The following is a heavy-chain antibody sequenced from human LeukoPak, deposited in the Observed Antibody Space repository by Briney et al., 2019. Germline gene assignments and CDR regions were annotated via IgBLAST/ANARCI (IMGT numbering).Heavy chain of an antibody. J-gene: IGHJ5*02. CDR1: VGSITTTNYY. Sequence: SETLPLTCTVSVGSITTTNYYWAWIRQPPGRGLEWIGSMYHSGITYYNPSLKSRVTMSVDTSKDQFSLKLISVTAADTAVYYCARQDYSSPEGWFDPWGHGTLVTVSS. CDR3: ARQDYSSPEGWFDP. V-gene: IGHV4-39*01. CDR2: MYHSGIT. D-gene: IGHD6-13*01.